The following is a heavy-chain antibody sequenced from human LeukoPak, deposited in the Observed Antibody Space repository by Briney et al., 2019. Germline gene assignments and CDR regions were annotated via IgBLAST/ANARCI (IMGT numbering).Heavy chain of an antibody. CDR3: ARDVRYSSSHYYYYMDV. CDR2: IYYSGST. D-gene: IGHD6-6*01. CDR1: GGSISSYS. Sequence: SETLSLTCTVSGGSISSYSWSWIRQPPGKGLEWIRYIYYSGSTYYNPSLKSRVTISVDRSKNQFSLKLSSVTAADTAVYYCARDVRYSSSHYYYYMDVWGKGTTVTVSS. J-gene: IGHJ6*03. V-gene: IGHV4-59*12.